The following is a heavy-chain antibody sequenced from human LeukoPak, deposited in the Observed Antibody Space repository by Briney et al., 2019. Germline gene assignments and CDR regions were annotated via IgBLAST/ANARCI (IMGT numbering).Heavy chain of an antibody. J-gene: IGHJ4*02. CDR1: GGSISSYY. CDR3: ARVGGAAEYYFDY. CDR2: IYYSGST. D-gene: IGHD2-21*01. V-gene: IGHV4-59*01. Sequence: PSETLSLTCTVSGGSISSYYWSWIRQPPGKGLEWIGYIYYSGSTNYNPSLKSRVTISVDTSKNQFSLKLSSVTAADTAVYYCARVGGAAEYYFDYWGREPWSPSPQ.